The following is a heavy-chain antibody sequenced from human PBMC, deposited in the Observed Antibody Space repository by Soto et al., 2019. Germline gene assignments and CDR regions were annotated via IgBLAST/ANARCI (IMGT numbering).Heavy chain of an antibody. V-gene: IGHV4-34*01. CDR1: GGSFSGYY. D-gene: IGHD4-17*01. CDR2: INHSGST. J-gene: IGHJ4*02. CDR3: ARVTTVTYLFDY. Sequence: SETLSLTCAVYGGSFSGYYWSWIRQPPGKGLEWIGEINHSGSTNYNPSLKSRVTISVDTSKNQFSLKLSSVTAADTAVYYCARVTTVTYLFDYWGQGTLVTVSS.